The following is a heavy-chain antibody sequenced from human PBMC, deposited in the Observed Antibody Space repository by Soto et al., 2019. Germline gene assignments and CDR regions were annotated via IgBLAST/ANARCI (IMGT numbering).Heavy chain of an antibody. CDR1: GFNFGAYA. Sequence: SLRLSCSASGFNFGAYAMSCVRQAPGKGLEWVGFIRRNAYGGTANYAASVKGRLSISRDDSKSIAYLQMNSLKIEDTAVYYCTRSLAIDFDSWGQGTLVTVYS. V-gene: IGHV3-49*04. CDR3: TRSLAIDFDS. J-gene: IGHJ4*02. CDR2: IRRNAYGGTA.